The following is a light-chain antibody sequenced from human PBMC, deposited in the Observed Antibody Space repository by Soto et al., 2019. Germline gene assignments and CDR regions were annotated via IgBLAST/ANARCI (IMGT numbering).Light chain of an antibody. CDR2: DAS. V-gene: IGKV3-11*01. CDR3: QQRSSWP. Sequence: ESVLTQSPATLSLSPGERATHSCRASQSISNYLAWYQQKPGQAPRLLIYDASNRATGIPARFSVSGSGTDFTLTISSLEPEDFAVYYCQQRSSWPFGQGTKLEIK. CDR1: QSISNY. J-gene: IGKJ2*01.